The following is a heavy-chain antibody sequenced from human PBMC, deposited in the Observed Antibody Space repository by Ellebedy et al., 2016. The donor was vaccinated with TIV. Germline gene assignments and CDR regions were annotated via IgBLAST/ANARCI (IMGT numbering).Heavy chain of an antibody. CDR3: ATDGSYGDYRSPTHAFVM. Sequence: GGSLRLSCEASKFSFRSYWMSWVRQAPGKGLEWVASVRQDGGDKDYVDSVKGRFTIARDNAKNSLYLQMSSLRVEDTAVYYCATDGSYGDYRSPTHAFVMWGQGTMVAVSS. CDR1: KFSFRSYW. CDR2: VRQDGGDK. V-gene: IGHV3-7*01. D-gene: IGHD4-17*01. J-gene: IGHJ3*02.